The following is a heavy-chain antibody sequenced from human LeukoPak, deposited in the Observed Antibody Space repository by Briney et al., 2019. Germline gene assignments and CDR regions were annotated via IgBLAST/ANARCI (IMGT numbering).Heavy chain of an antibody. J-gene: IGHJ6*03. CDR2: VNHSGRT. CDR1: GGSFSGYY. D-gene: IGHD2-2*02. CDR3: AGGRGYCSSTSCYKYYYYMDV. V-gene: IGHV4-34*01. Sequence: NPSETLSLTCAVYGGSFSGYYWSWVRQPPRKGLEWIGEVNHSGRTNYNTSLKSRVTISLDTSKNQFSLKLSSVTAADTAVFYCAGGRGYCSSTSCYKYYYYMDVWGKGTTVTVSS.